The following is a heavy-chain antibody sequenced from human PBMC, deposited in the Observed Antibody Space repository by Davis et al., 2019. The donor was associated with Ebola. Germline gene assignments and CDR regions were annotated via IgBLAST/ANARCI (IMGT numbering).Heavy chain of an antibody. Sequence: AASVKVSCKASGYTFTGYYMHWVRQAPGQGLEWMGIINPSGGSTSYAQKFQGRVTMTRDTSTSTVYMELSSLRSEDTAVYYCASPSGRYYDILTGYFGMDVWGQGTTVTVSS. V-gene: IGHV1-46*01. J-gene: IGHJ6*02. CDR2: INPSGGST. CDR3: ASPSGRYYDILTGYFGMDV. CDR1: GYTFTGYY. D-gene: IGHD3-9*01.